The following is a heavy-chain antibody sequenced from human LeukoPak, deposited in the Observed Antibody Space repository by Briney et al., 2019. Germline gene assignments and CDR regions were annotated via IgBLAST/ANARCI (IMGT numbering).Heavy chain of an antibody. CDR1: GGTFSSYA. CDR3: ARDGGIAARPFDY. V-gene: IGHV1-69*05. Sequence: SVKVSCKASGGTFSSYAISGVRQAPGQGLEWMGGIIPIFGTANYAQKFQGRVTITTDESTSTAYMELSSLRSEDTAVYYCARDGGIAARPFDYWGQGTLVTVSS. CDR2: IIPIFGTA. J-gene: IGHJ4*02. D-gene: IGHD6-6*01.